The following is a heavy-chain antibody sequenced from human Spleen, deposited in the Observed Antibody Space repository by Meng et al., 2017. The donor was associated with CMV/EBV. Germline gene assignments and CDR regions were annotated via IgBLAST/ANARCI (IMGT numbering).Heavy chain of an antibody. CDR2: INPNSDGT. Sequence: ASVKVSCKASGYTFIGHYIHWVRQAPGQGLEWMGCINPNSDGTNYAQKFQGRVTMTRDTSISTAYMELSRLRFDDTAVYYCARSAQLWLDHFDYWGQGTLVTVSS. CDR1: GYTFIGHY. CDR3: ARSAQLWLDHFDY. J-gene: IGHJ4*02. D-gene: IGHD5-18*01. V-gene: IGHV1-2*02.